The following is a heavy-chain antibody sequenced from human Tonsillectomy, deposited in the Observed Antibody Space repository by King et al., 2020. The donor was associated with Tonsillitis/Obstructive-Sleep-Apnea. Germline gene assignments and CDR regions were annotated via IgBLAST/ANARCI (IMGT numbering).Heavy chain of an antibody. Sequence: VQLVESGGGLVQPGGSLRLSCAASGFTFSSYAMSWVRQAPGKGLEWVSAISGSGGSTYYADSGKGRFTISRDNSKNTRYLQMNSLRAEDTAVYYCAKGWGILRYFQHWGQGTLVTVSS. D-gene: IGHD3-16*01. CDR3: AKGWGILRYFQH. J-gene: IGHJ1*01. V-gene: IGHV3-23*04. CDR2: ISGSGGST. CDR1: GFTFSSYA.